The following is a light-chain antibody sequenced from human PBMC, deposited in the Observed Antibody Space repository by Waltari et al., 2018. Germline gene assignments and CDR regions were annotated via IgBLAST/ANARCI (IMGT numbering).Light chain of an antibody. Sequence: QSVLTQPPSASGTPGQRVTISCSGSGANIGSNTVAWYQQLPGTAPKLLMYSNNERPSGVPARFSGSKSGTSASLAISGLQSEDEAEYYWAAWDDSLNSPVFGGGSKLTVL. V-gene: IGLV1-44*01. CDR1: GANIGSNT. CDR3: AAWDDSLNSPV. J-gene: IGLJ3*02. CDR2: SNN.